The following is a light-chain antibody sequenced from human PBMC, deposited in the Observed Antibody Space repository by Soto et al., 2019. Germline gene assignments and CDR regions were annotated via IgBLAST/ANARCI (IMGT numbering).Light chain of an antibody. CDR2: EVA. Sequence: QSALTQTASVSGSPGQSITMSCTGTSSDVGGYNFVSWYQQHPGKAPKLIVHEVANRLSGVSGRFSGSKSGNTAFLTISGLQAEDEAVYYCCSHSSSITWMFVGGTQLTVL. CDR1: SSDVGGYNF. CDR3: CSHSSSITWM. V-gene: IGLV2-14*03. J-gene: IGLJ3*02.